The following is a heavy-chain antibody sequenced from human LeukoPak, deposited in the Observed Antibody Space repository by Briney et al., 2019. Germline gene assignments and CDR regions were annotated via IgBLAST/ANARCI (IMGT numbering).Heavy chain of an antibody. V-gene: IGHV4-39*07. J-gene: IGHJ4*02. CDR2: IYYSGST. D-gene: IGHD3-22*01. CDR1: GVSICSSSYY. CDR3: ARVYYYDSSGYYYAYYFDY. Sequence: PSETLSLTCTVSGVSICSSSYYWGWIRQPPGKGLEWIGSIYYSGSTYYNPSLKSRVTISVDTSKNLFSLKLSSVTAADTVVYYCARVYYYDSSGYYYAYYFDYWGQGTLVTVSS.